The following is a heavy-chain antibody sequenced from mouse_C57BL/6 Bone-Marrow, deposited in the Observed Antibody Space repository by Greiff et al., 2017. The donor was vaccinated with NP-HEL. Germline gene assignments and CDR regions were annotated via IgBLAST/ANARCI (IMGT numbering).Heavy chain of an antibody. CDR2: ISGGGGNT. V-gene: IGHV5-9*01. J-gene: IGHJ3*01. CDR3: ARRDDYEAWFAY. D-gene: IGHD2-4*01. Sequence: EVQRVESGGGLVKPGGSLKLSCAASGFTFSSYTMSWVRQTPEKRLEWVATISGGGGNTYYPDSVKGRFTISRDNAKNTLYLQMSSLRSEDTALYYCARRDDYEAWFAYWGQGTLVTVSA. CDR1: GFTFSSYT.